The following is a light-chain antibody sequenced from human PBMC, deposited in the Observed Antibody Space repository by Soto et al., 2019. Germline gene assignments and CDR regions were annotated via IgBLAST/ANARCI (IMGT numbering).Light chain of an antibody. V-gene: IGLV2-14*03. CDR1: STDIGSYNY. CDR2: DVS. Sequence: QSVLTQPASLSGSPGQSITISCTGTSTDIGSYNYVSWYQQHPGKAAKLMIFDVSYRPSGISDRFSGSKSGNTASLTISGLQPEDEADYYCSSYGASSTLFGGGTKLTVL. J-gene: IGLJ2*01. CDR3: SSYGASSTL.